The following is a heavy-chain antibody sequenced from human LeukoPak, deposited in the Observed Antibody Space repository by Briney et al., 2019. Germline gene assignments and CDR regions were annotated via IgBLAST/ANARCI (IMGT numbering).Heavy chain of an antibody. CDR2: ISGSSSTV. CDR1: GFTFSSYR. V-gene: IGHV3-48*04. D-gene: IGHD1-1*01. Sequence: GGSLRLSCAASGFTFSSYRMNWVRQAPGKGLEWVSYISGSSSTVYYADSVKGRFTISRDNAKNTLYLQMNSLRAEDTAVYYCARELNWAPDYWGQGTLVTVSS. CDR3: ARELNWAPDY. J-gene: IGHJ4*02.